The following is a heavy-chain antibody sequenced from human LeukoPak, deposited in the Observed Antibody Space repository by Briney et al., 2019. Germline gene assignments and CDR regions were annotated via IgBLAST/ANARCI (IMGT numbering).Heavy chain of an antibody. V-gene: IGHV4-39*01. Sequence: PSETLSLTCTVSGGSISSSSYYWGWIRQPPGKGLEWIGSIYYSGSTYYNPSLKSRVTISVDTSKNQFSLKLSSVTAADTAVYYCARAAGFDILTGLHWFDPWGQGTLVTVSS. CDR2: IYYSGST. CDR1: GGSISSSSYY. D-gene: IGHD3-9*01. J-gene: IGHJ5*02. CDR3: ARAAGFDILTGLHWFDP.